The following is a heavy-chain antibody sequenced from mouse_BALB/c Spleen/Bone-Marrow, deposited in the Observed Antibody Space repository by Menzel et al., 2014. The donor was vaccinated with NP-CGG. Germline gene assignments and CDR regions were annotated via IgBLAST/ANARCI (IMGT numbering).Heavy chain of an antibody. D-gene: IGHD1-1*01. J-gene: IGHJ2*01. Sequence: VQLQQSGAELVKPGASVKLSCTASSFNIKDTYMHWVKQRPEQGLEWIGRIDPANGNTKYDPKFQGKATITADTSSNTAYLQLSSLTSEDTAVYYCARYYYGSSLFDYWGQGTTLTVSS. V-gene: IGHV14-3*02. CDR1: SFNIKDTY. CDR2: IDPANGNT. CDR3: ARYYYGSSLFDY.